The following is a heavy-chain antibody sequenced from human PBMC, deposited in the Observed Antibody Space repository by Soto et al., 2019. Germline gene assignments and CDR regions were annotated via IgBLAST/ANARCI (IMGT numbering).Heavy chain of an antibody. J-gene: IGHJ4*02. CDR3: ARESDH. Sequence: PGGSLRLSCAISGFSLRGFDVSWVRHSPGKGLEWLSVFMRGGDKIYSADSARGRFIISGDNAGNMLYLQMNRLTVEDTAVYYCARESDHWGQGTLVTVSS. CDR1: GFSLRGFD. V-gene: IGHV3-23*01. CDR2: FMRGGDKI.